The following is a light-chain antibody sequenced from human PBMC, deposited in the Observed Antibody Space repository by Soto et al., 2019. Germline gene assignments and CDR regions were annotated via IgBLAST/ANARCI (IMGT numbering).Light chain of an antibody. V-gene: IGLV1-44*01. CDR2: SNN. Sequence: QSVLTQPPSASGTPGQRVTISCSGSSSNIGSNTVNWYQQLPGTAPKLLIYSNNQRPSGVPDRFSGSKSGTSASLAISGLQSEDEDDYYSAAWDDSLNGVVFGGGTQLTVL. CDR1: SSNIGSNT. J-gene: IGLJ2*01. CDR3: AAWDDSLNGVV.